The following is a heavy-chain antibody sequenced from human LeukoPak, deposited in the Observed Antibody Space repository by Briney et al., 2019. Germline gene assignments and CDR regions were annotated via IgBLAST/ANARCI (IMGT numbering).Heavy chain of an antibody. CDR2: IYISGST. J-gene: IGHJ3*02. V-gene: IGHV4-4*07. D-gene: IGHD3-22*01. Sequence: SETLSLTCTVSGGSISSYYWSWIRQPAGKGLEWIGRIYISGSTNYNPSLKSRVTMSVDTSKNQFSLKLSSMTAADTAVYYCARDRPPRYYDSSGYYDGASDIWGQGTMVTVSS. CDR3: ARDRPPRYYDSSGYYDGASDI. CDR1: GGSISSYY.